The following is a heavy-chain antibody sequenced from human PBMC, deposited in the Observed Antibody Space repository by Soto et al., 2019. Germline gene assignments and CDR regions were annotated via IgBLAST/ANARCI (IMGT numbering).Heavy chain of an antibody. CDR2: ISATGTNM. Sequence: PGGSLRLSCAASGFIFSSHTMNWVRQAPGKGLEWVSFISATGTNMYYADSLKGRFTISRDNAKNSLFLQMSSLRAEDTAVYYCARDQDTFWKFDYWGQGTLVTVS. CDR3: ARDQDTFWKFDY. CDR1: GFIFSSHT. V-gene: IGHV3-21*06. D-gene: IGHD3-3*01. J-gene: IGHJ4*02.